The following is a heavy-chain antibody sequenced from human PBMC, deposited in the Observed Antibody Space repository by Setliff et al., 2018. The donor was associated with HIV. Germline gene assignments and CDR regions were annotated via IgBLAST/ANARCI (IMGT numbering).Heavy chain of an antibody. CDR1: GYTFTGYY. J-gene: IGHJ5*02. V-gene: IGHV1-46*01. Sequence: ASVKVSCKASGYTFTGYYMHWVRQAPGQGLEWMGITHPSGGSPNYAQKFQGRVTMTRDMSTSTVYMELSSLRSEDTAVYYCARAKTSSYADPWFDPWGQGTQVTVSS. CDR3: ARAKTSSYADPWFDP. D-gene: IGHD3-16*01. CDR2: THPSGGSP.